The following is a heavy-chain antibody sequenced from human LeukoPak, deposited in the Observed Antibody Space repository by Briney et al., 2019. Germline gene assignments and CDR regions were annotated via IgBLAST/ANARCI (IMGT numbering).Heavy chain of an antibody. V-gene: IGHV1-2*02. D-gene: IGHD3-9*01. CDR3: ARDREGYDILTGPGAAFDI. CDR2: INPNSGGT. CDR1: GYTFTGYY. J-gene: IGHJ3*02. Sequence: ASVKVSSKASGYTFTGYYMHWVRQAPGQGLEWMGWINPNSGGTNYAQKFQGRVTMTRDTSISTAYMELSRLRSDDTAVYYCARDREGYDILTGPGAAFDIWGQGTMVTVSS.